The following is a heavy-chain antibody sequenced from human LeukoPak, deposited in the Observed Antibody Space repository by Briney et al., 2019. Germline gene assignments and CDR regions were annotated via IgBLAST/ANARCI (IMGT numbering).Heavy chain of an antibody. J-gene: IGHJ4*02. CDR2: IYYSGST. CDR1: GGSISSYY. V-gene: IGHV4-59*01. CDR3: ARDALYGPGYFDY. D-gene: IGHD3-10*01. Sequence: PSETLSLTCTVSGGSISSYYRSWIRQPPGKGLEWIGYIYYSGSTNYNPSLKSRVTISVDTSKNQFSLKLSSVTAADTAVYYCARDALYGPGYFDYWGQGTLVTVSS.